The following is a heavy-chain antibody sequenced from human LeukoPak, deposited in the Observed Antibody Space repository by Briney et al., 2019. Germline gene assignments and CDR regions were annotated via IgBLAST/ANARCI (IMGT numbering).Heavy chain of an antibody. J-gene: IGHJ5*01. D-gene: IGHD3-9*01. V-gene: IGHV3-21*05. CDR3: ARAYYDIYDGFDS. Sequence: GGSLRLSCAASGFTFSSYWMNWARQAPGKGLEWVSYISSSSSYTNYADSVKGRFTISRDNAKNSLYLQMNSLRAEDTAVYYCARAYYDIYDGFDSWGQGTLVTVSS. CDR2: ISSSSSYT. CDR1: GFTFSSYW.